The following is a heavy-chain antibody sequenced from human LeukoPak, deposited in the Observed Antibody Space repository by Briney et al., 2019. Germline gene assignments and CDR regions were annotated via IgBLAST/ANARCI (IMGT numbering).Heavy chain of an antibody. CDR3: AREAVAGGSGSNYYYYGVDV. V-gene: IGHV4-61*03. D-gene: IGHD3-10*01. CDR1: GGSISSSRYY. J-gene: IGHJ6*02. Sequence: PSETLSLTCTVSGGSISSSRYYWAWIRQPPGKGLEWIGFISYSGSTSYNPSLKSRVTISVDTSKNHFSLKLSSVTAADTAVYYCAREAVAGGSGSNYYYYGVDVWGQGTTVTVSS. CDR2: ISYSGST.